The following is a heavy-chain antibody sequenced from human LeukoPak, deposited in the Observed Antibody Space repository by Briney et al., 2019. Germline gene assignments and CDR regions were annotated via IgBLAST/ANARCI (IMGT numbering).Heavy chain of an antibody. V-gene: IGHV3-33*01. CDR2: IWYDGSDK. Sequence: GSLRLSCAASGFTFISSGMHWVRQAPGKGLEWVAVIWYDGSDKYYADSVKGRFTISRDNSKNTLYLQMNSLRAEDTAVYYCARGGIAGKYYGLDVWGQGTTVTVSS. J-gene: IGHJ6*02. D-gene: IGHD6-13*01. CDR1: GFTFISSG. CDR3: ARGGIAGKYYGLDV.